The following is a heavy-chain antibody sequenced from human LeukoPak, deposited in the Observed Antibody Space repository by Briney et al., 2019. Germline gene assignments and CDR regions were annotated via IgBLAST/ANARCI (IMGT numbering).Heavy chain of an antibody. Sequence: SETPSLTCTVSGGSISSGGYYWSWIRQHPGKGLEWIGYIYYSGSTYYNPSLKSRVTISVDTSKNQFSLKLSSVTAADTAVYYCAREYYYDSSGYYSVWGQGTLVTVSS. J-gene: IGHJ4*02. D-gene: IGHD3-22*01. V-gene: IGHV4-31*03. CDR2: IYYSGST. CDR1: GGSISSGGYY. CDR3: AREYYYDSSGYYSV.